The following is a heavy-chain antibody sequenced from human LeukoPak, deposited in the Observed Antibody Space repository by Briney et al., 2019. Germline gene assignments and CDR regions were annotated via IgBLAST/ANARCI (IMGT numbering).Heavy chain of an antibody. CDR2: IYPGDSDT. Sequence: GESLKISCKGSGYSFTSYWIGWVRQMPGKVLEWMGIIYPGDSDTRYSPSFQGQVTISADKSISTAYLQWSSLKASDTAMYYCARHTPTIFGSHYYYMDVCGKGTTVTVSS. D-gene: IGHD3-3*01. CDR3: ARHTPTIFGSHYYYMDV. J-gene: IGHJ6*03. V-gene: IGHV5-51*01. CDR1: GYSFTSYW.